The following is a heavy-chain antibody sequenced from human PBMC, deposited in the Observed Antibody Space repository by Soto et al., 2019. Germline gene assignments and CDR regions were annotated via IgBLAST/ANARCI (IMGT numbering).Heavy chain of an antibody. CDR3: ARLGHSGSYSSPSNYYYYYGMDV. D-gene: IGHD1-26*01. CDR2: IYPGDSDT. CDR1: GYSFTTYW. V-gene: IGHV5-51*01. J-gene: IGHJ6*02. Sequence: GESLKISCKGSGYSFTTYWIAWVRQMPGKGLEWVGIIYPGDSDTRCSPSFEGHVTISVDKPISTAFLQWNSLKASDNAIYYCARLGHSGSYSSPSNYYYYYGMDVWGQGTTVTV.